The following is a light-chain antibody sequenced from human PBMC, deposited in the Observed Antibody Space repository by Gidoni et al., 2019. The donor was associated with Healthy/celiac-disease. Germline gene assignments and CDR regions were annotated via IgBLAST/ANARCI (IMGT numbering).Light chain of an antibody. CDR1: QSISSW. CDR2: KAS. V-gene: IGKV1-5*03. CDR3: QQYNSYSYT. Sequence: DMQMTYSPSTLSASVGDRVTITCRASQSISSWLAWYQQKPGKAPKLLIYKASSLESGVPSRFSGSGSGTEFTLTISSLQPDDFATYYCQQYNSYSYTFGQGTKLEIK. J-gene: IGKJ2*01.